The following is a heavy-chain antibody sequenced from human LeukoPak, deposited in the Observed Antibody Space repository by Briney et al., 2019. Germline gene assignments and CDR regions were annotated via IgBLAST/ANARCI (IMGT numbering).Heavy chain of an antibody. D-gene: IGHD6-19*01. V-gene: IGHV1-69*05. Sequence: ASVKVSCKASGGTFSSYAISWVRQAPGQGLEWMGGIIPIFGTANYAQKFQGRVTITTDESTSTAYMELSSLRSEDTAVYYCAREGGLGSGWLPFDPCGQGTLVTVSS. J-gene: IGHJ5*02. CDR2: IIPIFGTA. CDR3: AREGGLGSGWLPFDP. CDR1: GGTFSSYA.